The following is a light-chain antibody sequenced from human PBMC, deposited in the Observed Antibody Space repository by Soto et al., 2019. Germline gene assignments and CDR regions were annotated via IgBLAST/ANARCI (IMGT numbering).Light chain of an antibody. J-gene: IGKJ2*01. CDR2: GAS. CDR3: QQYGVSPLMFT. CDR1: QSVSNNY. Sequence: EIVLVQSPGTLSLSPGERATHSCRASQSVSNNYLAWYQQKPGQAPRLLIYGASSRATGVPDRFSGSGTGTDFSLTITRLEPEDFAVYYCQQYGVSPLMFTFGQGTKVGVK. V-gene: IGKV3-20*01.